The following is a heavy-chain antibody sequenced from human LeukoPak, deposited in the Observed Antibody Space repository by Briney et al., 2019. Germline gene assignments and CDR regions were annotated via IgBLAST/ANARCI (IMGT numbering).Heavy chain of an antibody. CDR1: GGSISSYY. CDR3: ARSGSVVVPAAIGYYFDY. J-gene: IGHJ4*02. Sequence: KPSETLSLTCTVSGGSISSYYWSWIRQPPGKGLEWIGYIYYSGSTNYNPSLKSRVTISVDTSKNQFSLKLSSVTAADTAVYYCARSGSVVVPAAIGYYFDYWGQGTLVTVSS. D-gene: IGHD2-2*02. CDR2: IYYSGST. V-gene: IGHV4-59*01.